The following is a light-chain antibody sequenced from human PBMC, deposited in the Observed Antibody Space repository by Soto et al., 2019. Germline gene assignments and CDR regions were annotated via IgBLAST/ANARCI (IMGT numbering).Light chain of an antibody. Sequence: EIVLTQSPGTLSLSPGERATLSCRASQSVNSNHLAWYQQKPGQAPRLLIYGASSRATGIPDRFSGSGSGTDFTLTISRLEPEDFAVYYCQQYDTSPLTFGGGTKVEIK. CDR3: QQYDTSPLT. CDR1: QSVNSNH. J-gene: IGKJ4*01. V-gene: IGKV3-20*01. CDR2: GAS.